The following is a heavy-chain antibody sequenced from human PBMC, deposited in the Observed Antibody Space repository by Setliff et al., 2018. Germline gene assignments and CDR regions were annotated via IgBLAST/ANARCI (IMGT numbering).Heavy chain of an antibody. V-gene: IGHV1-46*01. CDR3: ARGGMAAAGRKGVFEY. J-gene: IGHJ4*02. CDR2: IHTGGGSA. CDR1: GYGFTGYY. Sequence: GASVKVSCKASGYGFTGYYMHWVRQAPGQGLEWMGIIHTGGGSASYAQKFQGRVTMTSDTSTSTVYMEVNSVTSDDTAIYYCARGGMAAAGRKGVFEYWGQGTVVTVSS. D-gene: IGHD6-13*01.